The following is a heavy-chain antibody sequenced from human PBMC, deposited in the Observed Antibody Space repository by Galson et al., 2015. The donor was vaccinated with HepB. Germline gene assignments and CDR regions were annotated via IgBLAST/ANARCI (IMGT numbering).Heavy chain of an antibody. Sequence: SVKVSCKASGYTFTSYDINWVRHATGQGLEWMGWMNPNSGNTGYAQKFQGRVTMTRNTSISTAYMELSSLRSEDTAVYYCAREGYYGSGSYGNWFDPWGQGTLVTVSS. CDR2: MNPNSGNT. J-gene: IGHJ5*02. CDR1: GYTFTSYD. D-gene: IGHD3-10*01. V-gene: IGHV1-8*01. CDR3: AREGYYGSGSYGNWFDP.